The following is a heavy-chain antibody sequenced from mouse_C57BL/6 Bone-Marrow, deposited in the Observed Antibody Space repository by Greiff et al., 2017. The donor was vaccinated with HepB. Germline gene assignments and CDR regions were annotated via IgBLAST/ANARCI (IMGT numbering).Heavy chain of an antibody. CDR2: IHPNSGST. CDR1: GYTFTSYW. V-gene: IGHV1-64*01. CDR3: ARGKDYPAWFAY. Sequence: QVQLQHPGAELVKPGASVKLSCKASGYTFTSYWMHWVKQRPGQGLEWIGMIHPNSGSTNYNEKFKSKATLTVDKSSSTAYMQLSSLTSEDSAVYYCARGKDYPAWFAYWGQGTLVTVSA. D-gene: IGHD5-5*01. J-gene: IGHJ3*01.